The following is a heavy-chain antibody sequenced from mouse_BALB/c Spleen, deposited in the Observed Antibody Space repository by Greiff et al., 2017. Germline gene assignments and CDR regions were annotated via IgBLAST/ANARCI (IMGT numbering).Heavy chain of an antibody. D-gene: IGHD1-1*01. J-gene: IGHJ4*01. CDR3: ARRRIYYYGSSHYYAMDY. CDR1: GYTFTSYW. CDR2: INPSTGYT. V-gene: IGHV1-7*01. Sequence: VQLQQSGAELAKPGASVKMSCKASGYTFTSYWMHWVKQRPGQGLEWIGYINPSTGYTEYNQKFKDKATLTADKSSSTAYMQLSGLTSEDSAVYYCARRRIYYYGSSHYYAMDYWGQGTSVTVSS.